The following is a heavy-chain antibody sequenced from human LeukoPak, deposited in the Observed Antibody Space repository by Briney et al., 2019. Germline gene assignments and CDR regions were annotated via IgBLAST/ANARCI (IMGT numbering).Heavy chain of an antibody. D-gene: IGHD3-22*01. Sequence: PGGSLRLSCAASGFTFSSYGMHWVRQAPGKGLEWVAFIRYDGSNKYYADSVKGRFTISRDNSKNTLYLQMNSLRAEDTAVYYCAKDSTYYYDSSGIFDYWGQGTLVTVSS. CDR3: AKDSTYYYDSSGIFDY. J-gene: IGHJ4*02. CDR1: GFTFSSYG. CDR2: IRYDGSNK. V-gene: IGHV3-30*02.